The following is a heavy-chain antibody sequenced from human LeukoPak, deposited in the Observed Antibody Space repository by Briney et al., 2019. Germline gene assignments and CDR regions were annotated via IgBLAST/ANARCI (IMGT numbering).Heavy chain of an antibody. CDR1: GYTFTGYY. Sequence: ASVKVSCKASGYTFTGYYMHWVRQAPGQGLEWVGWINPNSGGTNYAQKFQGRVTMTRDTSISTAYMELSRLRSDDTAVYYCASDYCSGGSCYSYYFDYWGQGTLVTVST. V-gene: IGHV1-2*02. D-gene: IGHD2-15*01. J-gene: IGHJ4*02. CDR3: ASDYCSGGSCYSYYFDY. CDR2: INPNSGGT.